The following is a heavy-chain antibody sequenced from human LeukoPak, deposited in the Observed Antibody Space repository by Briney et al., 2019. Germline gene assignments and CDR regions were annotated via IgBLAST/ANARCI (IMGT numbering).Heavy chain of an antibody. CDR2: IKSKTDGGTT. CDR3: TTDPGEWEPLVDY. V-gene: IGHV3-15*01. D-gene: IGHD1-26*01. Sequence: PGGSLRLSCAASGFTFSNAWMSWVRQAPGKGLEWVGRIKSKTDGGTTDYAAPVKGRFTISRDDSKNTLYLQMNSLKTEDTAVYYSTTDPGEWEPLVDYWGQGTLVTVSS. J-gene: IGHJ4*02. CDR1: GFTFSNAW.